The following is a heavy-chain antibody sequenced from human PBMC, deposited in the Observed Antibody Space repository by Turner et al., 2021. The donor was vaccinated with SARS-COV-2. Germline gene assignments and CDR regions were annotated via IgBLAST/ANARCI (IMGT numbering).Heavy chain of an antibody. CDR3: ARDSGDFDY. V-gene: IGHV3-30-3*01. J-gene: IGHJ4*02. CDR1: GFTFSSYV. CDR2: ISYDGSNK. D-gene: IGHD3-10*01. Sequence: QVQLVESGGGVVQPGGSMRLSCAASGFTFSSYVMQWVRQAPGKGLECVAVISYDGSNKFYADSVKGRFTISIDNSKNTLYLQMNSLRAEDTAVYYCARDSGDFDYWGQGTLVTVSS.